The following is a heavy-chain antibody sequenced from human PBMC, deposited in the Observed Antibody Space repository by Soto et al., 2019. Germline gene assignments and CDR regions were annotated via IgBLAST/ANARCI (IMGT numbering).Heavy chain of an antibody. J-gene: IGHJ4*02. CDR2: INDDGIST. CDR1: GFTFCMYW. Sequence: GGSLRLSCAASGFTFCMYWMHWVRQVPGKGPEWVSRINDDGISTNYADSVKGRFTISRDNAKNTLYLQMNALRVEDTAVYYCTRGPRSTSTGTGAFWGQGTLVTVSS. D-gene: IGHD1-1*01. CDR3: TRGPRSTSTGTGAF. V-gene: IGHV3-74*01.